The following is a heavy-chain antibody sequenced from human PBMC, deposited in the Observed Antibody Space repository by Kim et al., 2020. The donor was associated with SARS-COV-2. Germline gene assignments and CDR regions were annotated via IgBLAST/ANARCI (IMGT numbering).Heavy chain of an antibody. Sequence: RFTISRDNAKSSLYLQMSSLRAEDTAVYYCARDRRSLTGYYVHYYGMDVWGQGTTVTVSS. D-gene: IGHD3-9*01. V-gene: IGHV3-11*06. CDR3: ARDRRSLTGYYVHYYGMDV. J-gene: IGHJ6*02.